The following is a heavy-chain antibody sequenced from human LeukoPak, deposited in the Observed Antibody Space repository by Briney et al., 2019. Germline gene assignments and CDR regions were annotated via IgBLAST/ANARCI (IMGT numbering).Heavy chain of an antibody. V-gene: IGHV1-2*02. Sequence: ASVKVACKASGYTFTGYYMHWVRQAPGQGLEWMGWINPNSGGTNYAQKFQGRVTMTRDTSISTAYMELSRLRSDDTAVYYCARDGYYDSSGAFDIWGQGTMVTVSS. D-gene: IGHD3-22*01. CDR3: ARDGYYDSSGAFDI. CDR1: GYTFTGYY. J-gene: IGHJ3*02. CDR2: INPNSGGT.